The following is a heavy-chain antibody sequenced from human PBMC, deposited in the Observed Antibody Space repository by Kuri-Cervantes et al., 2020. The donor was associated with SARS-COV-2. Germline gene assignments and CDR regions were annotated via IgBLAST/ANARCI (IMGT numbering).Heavy chain of an antibody. J-gene: IGHJ5*02. CDR2: INPNSGGT. V-gene: IGHV1-2*02. CDR1: GGTFSSYT. Sequence: ASVKVSCKASGGTFSSYTISWVRQAPGQGLEWMGWINPNSGGTNYAQKFQGGVTMTRDTSISTAYMELSRLRSDDTAVYYCARDPAGVPTSYWFDPWGQGTLVTVSS. D-gene: IGHD2-2*01. CDR3: ARDPAGVPTSYWFDP.